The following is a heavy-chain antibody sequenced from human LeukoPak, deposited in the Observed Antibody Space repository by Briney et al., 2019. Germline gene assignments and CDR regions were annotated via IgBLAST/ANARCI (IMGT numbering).Heavy chain of an antibody. Sequence: SETLSLTCTFSGASISSYYWSWVRQSPGKGLEWIGYVFYSGATTYNPSFKSRVTISADTSKNQFSLKVKSVTAADTAVYYCAKNGQSGFSFDPWGQGTLVTVSS. V-gene: IGHV4-59*12. D-gene: IGHD3-3*01. CDR1: GASISSYY. J-gene: IGHJ5*02. CDR2: VFYSGAT. CDR3: AKNGQSGFSFDP.